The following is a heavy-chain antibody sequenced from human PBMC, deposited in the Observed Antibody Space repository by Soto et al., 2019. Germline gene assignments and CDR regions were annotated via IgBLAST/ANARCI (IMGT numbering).Heavy chain of an antibody. D-gene: IGHD3-10*01. CDR1: RGTFSSYT. CDR3: ARDGEASTRGGTDY. J-gene: IGHJ4*02. Sequence: QVQLVQSGAEVKKPGSSVKVSCKASRGTFSSYTISWVRQAPGQGLEWMGRIIPILGIANYAQKFQGRVTITADKSTSTAYMELSSLRSEDTAVYYCARDGEASTRGGTDYWGQGTLVTVSS. CDR2: IIPILGIA. V-gene: IGHV1-69*08.